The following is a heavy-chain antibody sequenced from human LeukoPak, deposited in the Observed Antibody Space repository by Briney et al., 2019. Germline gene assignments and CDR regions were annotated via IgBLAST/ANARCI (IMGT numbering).Heavy chain of an antibody. CDR3: AKESYDSPY. J-gene: IGHJ4*02. CDR1: GFTFNNHN. V-gene: IGHV3-23*01. D-gene: IGHD3-22*01. Sequence: GGSLRLSCAASGFTFNNHNMSWVRQAPGKGLEWVSAISGSGGSTYYADSVKGRFTISRDNSKNTLYLQMNSLRAEDTAVYYCAKESYDSPYWGQGTLVTVSS. CDR2: ISGSGGST.